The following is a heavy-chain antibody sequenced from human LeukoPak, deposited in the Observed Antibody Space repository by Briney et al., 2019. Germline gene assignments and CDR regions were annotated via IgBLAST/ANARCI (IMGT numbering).Heavy chain of an antibody. Sequence: PSETLSPTCNVSGASISSYYWSWIRQPPGKGLEWIGYIYTSGSTNYNPSLKSRVTISVDTSKNQFSLNLSSVTASDTAVYYCARRGAAAGTSVLPFDIWGQGTMVTVSS. CDR3: ARRGAAAGTSVLPFDI. CDR2: IYTSGST. J-gene: IGHJ3*02. V-gene: IGHV4-4*09. D-gene: IGHD6-13*01. CDR1: GASISSYY.